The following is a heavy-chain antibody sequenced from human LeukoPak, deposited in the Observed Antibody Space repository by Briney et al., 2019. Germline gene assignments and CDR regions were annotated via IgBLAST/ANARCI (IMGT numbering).Heavy chain of an antibody. CDR1: GFTFKTYA. Sequence: GGSLRLSCAASGFTFKTYALGWVRQAPGKGLVWVSHINPDGRTTRYANSVTGRFTISRDNAKNTADLQMSSLRAEDTAVYYCVRDLGGSDDYWGQGTLVTVSS. D-gene: IGHD2-15*01. J-gene: IGHJ4*02. V-gene: IGHV3-74*01. CDR3: VRDLGGSDDY. CDR2: INPDGRTT.